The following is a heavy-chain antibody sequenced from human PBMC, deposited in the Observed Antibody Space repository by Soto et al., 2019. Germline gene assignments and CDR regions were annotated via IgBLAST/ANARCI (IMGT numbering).Heavy chain of an antibody. CDR3: ARHNLASGYYRNWFDP. Sequence: GESLKISCKGSGYSFTSYWIGWVRQMPGKGLEWMGIIYPGDSDARYSPSFQGQVTISADKSISTAYLQWSSLKASDTAVYYCARHNLASGYYRNWFDPWGQGTLVTVSS. CDR1: GYSFTSYW. V-gene: IGHV5-51*01. J-gene: IGHJ5*02. CDR2: IYPGDSDA. D-gene: IGHD3-22*01.